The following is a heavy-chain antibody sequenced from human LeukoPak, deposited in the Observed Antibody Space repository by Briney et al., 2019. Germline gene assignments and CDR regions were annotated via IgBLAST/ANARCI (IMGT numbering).Heavy chain of an antibody. Sequence: GGSLRLSCAASGYTFSSYSINWVRQAPGKGLEWVSSICVRSNYIYYADSVRGGFRISRDDARDSLYLQINSPRAEDTAVYYCVRLRRNSDTSGFYYYYDFWGQGTLVTVSS. J-gene: IGHJ4*02. D-gene: IGHD3-22*01. CDR1: GYTFSSYS. CDR3: VRLRRNSDTSGFYYYYDF. CDR2: ICVRSNYI. V-gene: IGHV3-21*01.